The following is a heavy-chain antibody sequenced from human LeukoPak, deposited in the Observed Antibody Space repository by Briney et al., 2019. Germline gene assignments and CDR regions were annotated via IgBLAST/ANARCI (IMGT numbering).Heavy chain of an antibody. D-gene: IGHD3/OR15-3a*01. Sequence: GGSLRLSCAASEFTLSDHYMEWFRQAPGKGLEWVGRTRDKANSYTTEYAASVKGRFTISRDDSKNSLYLQMNSLKTEDTAVYYCASWTSGYWGQGTLVTVSS. CDR1: EFTLSDHY. CDR2: TRDKANSYTT. CDR3: ASWTSGY. V-gene: IGHV3-72*01. J-gene: IGHJ4*02.